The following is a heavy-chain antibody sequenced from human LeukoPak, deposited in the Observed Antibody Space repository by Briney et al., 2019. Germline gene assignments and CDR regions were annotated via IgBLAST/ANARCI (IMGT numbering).Heavy chain of an antibody. Sequence: ASVKVSCKASGYTFTGYYMHWVRQAPGQGLEWMGIINPSGGSTSYAQKLQGRVTMTRDTSTSTVYMELSSLRSEDTAVYYCARAGSYRGYFDYWGQGTLVTVSS. D-gene: IGHD1-26*01. J-gene: IGHJ4*02. CDR1: GYTFTGYY. V-gene: IGHV1-46*04. CDR3: ARAGSYRGYFDY. CDR2: INPSGGST.